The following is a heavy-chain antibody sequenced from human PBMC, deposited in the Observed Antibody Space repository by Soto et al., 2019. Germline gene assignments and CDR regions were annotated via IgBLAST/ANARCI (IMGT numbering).Heavy chain of an antibody. Sequence: QLQLQESGPGLVKPSETLSLTCTVSGVSISDTSYYWGWIRQPPGEGLEWIGTIYFNGNTFYNPSHKSRLTISVDTSSNQFSLRLTSVTVADTAVYYCARQGSYWGQGTLVAVSS. CDR2: IYFNGNT. J-gene: IGHJ4*02. CDR3: ARQGSY. CDR1: GVSISDTSYY. V-gene: IGHV4-39*01.